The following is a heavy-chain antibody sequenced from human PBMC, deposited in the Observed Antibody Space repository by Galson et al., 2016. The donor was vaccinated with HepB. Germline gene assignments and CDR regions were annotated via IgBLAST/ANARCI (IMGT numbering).Heavy chain of an antibody. V-gene: IGHV3-7*01. CDR2: IRNDGSER. Sequence: SLRLSCAGYGFTFSNYWLSWVRQPPGKGLQWVAKIRNDGSERFYAKSVKGRFTISRDNYNNSLFLEMNSLRVDDTAVYFCAKRRVGVAATFLHDFDSWGQGTQVIVAS. CDR1: GFTFSNYW. D-gene: IGHD3-10*01. CDR3: AKRRVGVAATFLHDFDS. J-gene: IGHJ4*02.